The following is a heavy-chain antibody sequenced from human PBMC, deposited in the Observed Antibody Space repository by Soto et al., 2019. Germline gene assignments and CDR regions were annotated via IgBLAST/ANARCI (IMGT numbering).Heavy chain of an antibody. D-gene: IGHD2-8*01. CDR3: ARGYCTNGVCYYYYYYMDV. Sequence: QVQLVESGGGVVQPGRSLRLSCAASGFTFSSYGMHWVRQAPGKGLEWVAVIWYDGSNKYYADSVKGRFTIYRDNSKNQLYLQMKSLRAEDTAVYYCARGYCTNGVCYYYYYYMDVWGKGTTVTVSS. CDR1: GFTFSSYG. J-gene: IGHJ6*03. V-gene: IGHV3-33*01. CDR2: IWYDGSNK.